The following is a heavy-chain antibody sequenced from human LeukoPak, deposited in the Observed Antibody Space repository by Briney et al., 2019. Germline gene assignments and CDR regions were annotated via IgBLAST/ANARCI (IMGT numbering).Heavy chain of an antibody. CDR3: VRYIVLMVYAFYGMDV. V-gene: IGHV1-18*01. CDR1: GYTFTSYG. Sequence: ASVKISCKASGYTFTSYGISWVRQAPGQGLEWMGWISTYNGNTNYAQKLQGRVTMTTDTATSTPYMEMESLRSDDTAVYYCVRYIVLMVYAFYGMDVWGQGTTVTVSS. CDR2: ISTYNGNT. J-gene: IGHJ6*02. D-gene: IGHD2-8*01.